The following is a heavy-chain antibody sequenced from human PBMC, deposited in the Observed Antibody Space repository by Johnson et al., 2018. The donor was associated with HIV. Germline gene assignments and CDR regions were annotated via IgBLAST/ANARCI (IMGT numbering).Heavy chain of an antibody. V-gene: IGHV3-30*14. J-gene: IGHJ3*02. Sequence: QVQVVESGGGLVQPGGSLRLSCAASGFSVSSNYMSWVRQAPGKGLEWVAVISYDGSNKYYADSVKGRFTISRDNSKNTLYLQMNSLRAEDTAVYYCARDRILTGYDASDIWGQGTMVTVSS. CDR3: ARDRILTGYDASDI. D-gene: IGHD3-9*01. CDR2: ISYDGSNK. CDR1: GFSVSSNY.